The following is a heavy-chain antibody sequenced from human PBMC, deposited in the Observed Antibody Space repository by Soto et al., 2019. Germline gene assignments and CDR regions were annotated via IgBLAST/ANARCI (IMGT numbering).Heavy chain of an antibody. CDR1: GGTFSNHA. J-gene: IGHJ6*02. D-gene: IGHD2-8*01. CDR2: IIPIFNTA. CDR3: ARSRCSNGVCYSHSPAMDF. V-gene: IGHV1-69*13. Sequence: SSVKVSCKASGGTFSNHAINWVRQAPGQGLEWMGGIIPIFNTATYAQKVHGRVTITADESTSTAYMELSSLRSEDTAVYYCARSRCSNGVCYSHSPAMDFWGLGTTVTVSS.